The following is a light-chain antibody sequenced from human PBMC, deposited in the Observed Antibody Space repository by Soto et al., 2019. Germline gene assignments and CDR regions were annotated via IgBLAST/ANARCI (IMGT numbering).Light chain of an antibody. CDR2: EVT. CDR3: TSFTSIHPHV. CDR1: SNDVGGYNF. J-gene: IGLJ1*01. V-gene: IGLV2-14*01. Sequence: QYVGTQPASVSGSPGQSIAISCTGTSNDVGGYNFVSWYQQHPDKAPRLMIYEVTNRPSGVSDRFSGSKSGNTASLTISGLQAQAEADYYCTSFTSIHPHVFGTGPNVTVL.